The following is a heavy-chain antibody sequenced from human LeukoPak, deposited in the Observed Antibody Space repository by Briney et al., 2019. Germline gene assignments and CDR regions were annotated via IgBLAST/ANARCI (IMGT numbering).Heavy chain of an antibody. J-gene: IGHJ6*02. V-gene: IGHV4-39*02. CDR3: ARDPLYGSGIGMDV. CDR1: GGSISSSSYY. Sequence: SETLSLTCTVSGGSISSSSYYWGWIRQPPGKGLEWVGSIYYSGSTYYNPSLKSRVTISVDTSKNQFSLKLSSVTAADTAVYYCARDPLYGSGIGMDVWGQGTTVTVSS. D-gene: IGHD3-10*01. CDR2: IYYSGST.